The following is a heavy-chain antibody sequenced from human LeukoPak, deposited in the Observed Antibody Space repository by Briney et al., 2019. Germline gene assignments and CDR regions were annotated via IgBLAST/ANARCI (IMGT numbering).Heavy chain of an antibody. D-gene: IGHD1-1*01. CDR1: GGSFSGYY. V-gene: IGHV4-34*01. CDR3: ARGGGVQLERRYYYGMDV. CDR2: INHSGST. J-gene: IGHJ6*04. Sequence: SGTLSLTCAVYGGSFSGYYWSWIRQPPGKGLEWIGEINHSGSTNYNPSLKSRVTISVDTSKNQFSLKLSSVTAADTAVYYCARGGGVQLERRYYYGMDVWGKGTTVTVSS.